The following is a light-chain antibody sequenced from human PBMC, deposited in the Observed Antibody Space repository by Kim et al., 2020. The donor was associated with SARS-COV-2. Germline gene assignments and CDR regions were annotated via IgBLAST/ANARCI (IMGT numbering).Light chain of an antibody. CDR3: QVWDSSSDHPRV. J-gene: IGLJ3*02. V-gene: IGLV3-21*04. CDR2: YDS. CDR1: NIGSKS. Sequence: YELTQPPSVSVAPGKTARITCGGNNIGSKSVHWYQQKPGQAPVLVIYYDSDRPSGIPERFSGSNSGNTATLTISRVEAGDEADYYCQVWDSSSDHPRVF.